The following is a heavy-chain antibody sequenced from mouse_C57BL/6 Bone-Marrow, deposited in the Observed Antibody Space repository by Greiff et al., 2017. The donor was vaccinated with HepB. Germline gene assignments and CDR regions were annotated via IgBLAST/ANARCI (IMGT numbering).Heavy chain of an antibody. CDR2: IDPSDSYT. Sequence: QVQLQQSGAELVRPGTSVKLSCKASGYTFTSYWMHWVKQRPGQGLEWIGVIDPSDSYTNYNQKFKGKATLTVDTSSSTAYMQLSSLTSEDSAVYYCARGENTVEYWGQGTTRTVSS. D-gene: IGHD1-1*01. J-gene: IGHJ2*01. CDR3: ARGENTVEY. CDR1: GYTFTSYW. V-gene: IGHV1-59*01.